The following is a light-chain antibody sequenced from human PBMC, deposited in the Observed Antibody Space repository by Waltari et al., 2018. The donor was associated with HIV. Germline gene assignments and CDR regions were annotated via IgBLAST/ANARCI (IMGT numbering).Light chain of an antibody. V-gene: IGLV3-9*01. CDR3: HVWDRATGV. J-gene: IGLJ1*01. Sequence: SYELTQPLSVSVALGQTARITCGGDNIGSKNVHWYQQKPGQAPVLVLYRNTNRPSGIPVRFSGSNSGNTATLTITRAQVGDEADYYCHVWDRATGVFGTGTTVTVL. CDR1: NIGSKN. CDR2: RNT.